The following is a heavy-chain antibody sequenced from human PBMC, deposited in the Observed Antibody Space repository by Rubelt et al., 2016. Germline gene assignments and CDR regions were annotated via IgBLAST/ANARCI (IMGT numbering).Heavy chain of an antibody. CDR2: ISYDGKNK. J-gene: IGHJ4*02. Sequence: FAMHWVRQAPGKGLEWVSVISYDGKNKYYADSVEGRFTISRDNSKSTLYLQMNSLRPEDTAFYYCARRDYGDHRRGGNVDYWGQGILVTVSS. CDR1: FA. V-gene: IGHV3-30*04. D-gene: IGHD4-17*01. CDR3: ARRDYGDHRRGGNVDY.